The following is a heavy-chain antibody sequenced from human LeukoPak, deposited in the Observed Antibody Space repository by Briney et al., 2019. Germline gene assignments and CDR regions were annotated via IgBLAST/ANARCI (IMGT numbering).Heavy chain of an antibody. CDR2: ISYGGSNK. CDR3: ASPANPWGCDKWGGFDY. J-gene: IGHJ4*02. CDR1: GFTFSSYA. V-gene: IGHV3-30*04. Sequence: GGSLRLSCAASGFTFSSYAMHWVRQAPGKGLEWVAVISYGGSNKYYADSVKGRFTISRDNSKNTLYLQMNSLRAEDTAVYYCASPANPWGCDKWGGFDYWGQGTLVTVSS. D-gene: IGHD3-16*01.